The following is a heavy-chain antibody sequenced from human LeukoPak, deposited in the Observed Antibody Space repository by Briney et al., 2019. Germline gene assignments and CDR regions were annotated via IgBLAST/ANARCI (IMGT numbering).Heavy chain of an antibody. D-gene: IGHD6-13*01. CDR2: INPNSGGT. Sequence: ASVKVSCKASGYTFTGYYMHWVRQAPGQGLEWMGWINPNSGGTNYAQKFQGRVTMTRDTSISTDYMELSRLRSDDTAVYYCARDPSLAAAEGTDYWGQGTLVTVSS. V-gene: IGHV1-2*02. J-gene: IGHJ4*02. CDR1: GYTFTGYY. CDR3: ARDPSLAAAEGTDY.